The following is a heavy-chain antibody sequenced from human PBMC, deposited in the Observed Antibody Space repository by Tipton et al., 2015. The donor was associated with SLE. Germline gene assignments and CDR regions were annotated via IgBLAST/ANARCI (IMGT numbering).Heavy chain of an antibody. J-gene: IGHJ3*02. CDR1: GGSISSHY. CDR3: ARGQWLVRDAFDI. CDR2: IYYSGST. V-gene: IGHV4-59*08. Sequence: TLSLTCTVSGGSISSHYWSWIRQPPGKGLEWIGYIYYSGSTNYNPSLKSRVTISVDTSKNQFSLKLSSVTAADTAMYYCARGQWLVRDAFDIWGQGTVVTVSS. D-gene: IGHD6-19*01.